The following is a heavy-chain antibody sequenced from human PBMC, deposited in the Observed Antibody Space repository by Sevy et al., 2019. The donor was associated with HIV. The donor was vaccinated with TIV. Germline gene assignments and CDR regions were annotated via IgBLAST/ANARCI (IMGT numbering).Heavy chain of an antibody. J-gene: IGHJ6*02. V-gene: IGHV4-59*01. CDR3: ARGSYLGYYYYYGMDV. CDR1: GGSISSYY. CDR2: IYYSGST. Sequence: SETLSLTCTVSGGSISSYYWSWIRQPPGKGLEWIGYIYYSGSTNYNPSLKSRVTISVDTSKNQFSLKLGSVTAADTALYYCARGSYLGYYYYYGMDVWGQGTTVTVSS.